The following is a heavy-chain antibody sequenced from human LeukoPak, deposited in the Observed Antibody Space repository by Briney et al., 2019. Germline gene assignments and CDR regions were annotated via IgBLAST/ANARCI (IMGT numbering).Heavy chain of an antibody. CDR3: ARDYRTRYYDSSQGYNWFDP. V-gene: IGHV1-2*06. CDR1: GYTFTGYY. D-gene: IGHD3-22*01. Sequence: ASVKVSCKASGYTFTGYYMHWVRQAPGQGLEWMGRINPNSGGTNYAQKFQGRVTITTDESTSTAYMELSSLRSEDTAVYYCARDYRTRYYDSSQGYNWFDPWGQGTLVTVSS. CDR2: INPNSGGT. J-gene: IGHJ5*02.